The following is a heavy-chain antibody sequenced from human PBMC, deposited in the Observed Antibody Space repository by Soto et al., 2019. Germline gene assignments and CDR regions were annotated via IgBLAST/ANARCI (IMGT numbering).Heavy chain of an antibody. CDR2: ISSSGSTI. CDR1: GFTFSYYY. CDR3: ARGEVVVAATRPYYYGMDV. Sequence: GGSLRLSCAASGFTFSYYYMSWIRQAPGKGLEWVSYISSSGSTIYYADSVKGRFTISRDNAKNSLYLQMNSLRAEDTAVYYCARGEVVVAATRPYYYGMDVWGQGTTVTVSS. V-gene: IGHV3-11*01. J-gene: IGHJ6*02. D-gene: IGHD2-15*01.